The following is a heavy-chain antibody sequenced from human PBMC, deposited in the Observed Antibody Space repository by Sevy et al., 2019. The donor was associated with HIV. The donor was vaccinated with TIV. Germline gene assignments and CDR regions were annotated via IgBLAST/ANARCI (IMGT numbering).Heavy chain of an antibody. D-gene: IGHD3-10*01. CDR2: ISTGSDHI. Sequence: GGSLRLSCIASGFTFPAYSMNWVRQAPGKGLEWLSYISTGSDHIYYADSAKGRFTISRDDAQNSVVLDMKSLRDQDTALYYCVRRGVDAFNVYFDLWGQGTLVTVSS. J-gene: IGHJ4*02. CDR3: VRRGVDAFNVYFDL. CDR1: GFTFPAYS. V-gene: IGHV3-21*05.